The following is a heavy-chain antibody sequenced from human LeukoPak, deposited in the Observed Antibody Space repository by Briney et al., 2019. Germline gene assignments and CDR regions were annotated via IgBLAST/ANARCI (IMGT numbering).Heavy chain of an antibody. CDR1: GGSISSGTYY. CDR3: ARVTTGGYYNC. D-gene: IGHD3-22*01. J-gene: IGHJ4*02. V-gene: IGHV4-61*02. Sequence: SQTLSLSCTVSGGSISSGTYYWTWIREPAGKGLEWIGRIYTTGSTNYNPSLKSRVTMSTDTSKNQFSLKLSSVTAADTAVYYCARVTTGGYYNCWGQGTLVTVSS. CDR2: IYTTGST.